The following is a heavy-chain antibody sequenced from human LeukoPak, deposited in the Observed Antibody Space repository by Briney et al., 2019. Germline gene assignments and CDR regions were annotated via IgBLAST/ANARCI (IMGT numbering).Heavy chain of an antibody. J-gene: IGHJ6*03. Sequence: ASVKVSCKASGYTFTSYDINWVRQATGQGLEWMGWMNPNSGNTGYAQKFQGRVTITRNTSISTAYMELSSLRSEDTAVYYCARAIPGSTEAPQGVYYYYYMDVWGKGTTVTVSS. CDR2: MNPNSGNT. CDR1: GYTFTSYD. V-gene: IGHV1-8*03. CDR3: ARAIPGSTEAPQGVYYYYYMDV. D-gene: IGHD2-2*01.